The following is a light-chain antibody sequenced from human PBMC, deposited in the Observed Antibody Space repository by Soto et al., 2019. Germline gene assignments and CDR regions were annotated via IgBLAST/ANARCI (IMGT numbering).Light chain of an antibody. CDR2: AAS. V-gene: IGKV1-8*01. Sequence: AIRMTQSPSSLSASTGDRVTITCRASQGISSYLAWDQQKPGKAPKLLIYAASTLQSGVPSRFSGSGSGTDCTLTISCLQSEDFATYYCQQYYSYPLTFGPGTKVDIK. CDR1: QGISSY. CDR3: QQYYSYPLT. J-gene: IGKJ3*01.